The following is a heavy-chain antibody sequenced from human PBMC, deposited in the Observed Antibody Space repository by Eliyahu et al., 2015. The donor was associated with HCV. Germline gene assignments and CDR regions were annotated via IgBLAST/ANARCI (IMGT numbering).Heavy chain of an antibody. CDR2: ITYSGGNT. CDR3: AKDPSSSGYFDY. Sequence: EVQLLESGGGLVQXGESLXLSCXASGFPFSTHAMSWVRQAPGKGLEWVSAITYSGGNTYYADSVRGRFTISRDNSKNTLYLQMSSLRADDTAVYYCAKDPSSSGYFDYWGQGTLVRVSS. D-gene: IGHD6-19*01. J-gene: IGHJ4*02. CDR1: GFPFSTHA. V-gene: IGHV3-23*01.